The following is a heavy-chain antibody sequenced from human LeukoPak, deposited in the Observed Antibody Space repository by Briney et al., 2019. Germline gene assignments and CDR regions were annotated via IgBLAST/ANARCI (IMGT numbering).Heavy chain of an antibody. Sequence: PSETLSLTCAVYGGSFSGYYWSWIRQPPGKGLEWIGEINHRGSTNYNPSLKSRVTISVDTSKNQFSLKLSSVTAAATAVYYRAREIAACWYFDYWGQGTPVTVSS. CDR3: AREIAACWYFDY. CDR1: GGSFSGYY. D-gene: IGHD6-6*01. CDR2: INHRGST. J-gene: IGHJ4*02. V-gene: IGHV4-34*01.